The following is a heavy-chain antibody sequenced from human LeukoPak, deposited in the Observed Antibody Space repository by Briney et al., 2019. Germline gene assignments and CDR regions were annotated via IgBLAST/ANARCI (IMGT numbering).Heavy chain of an antibody. CDR1: GGTFNSYA. V-gene: IGHV1-69*13. D-gene: IGHD5-12*01. CDR3: AKHNGYQDAFDI. CDR2: IIPIFGTA. J-gene: IGHJ3*02. Sequence: ASVKVSCKASGGTFNSYAISWVRQAPGQGLEWMGGIIPIFGTANFAQKFQGRLTITADESTSTAYMELSSLRSEDTAVYYCAKHNGYQDAFDIWGQGTMVTVSS.